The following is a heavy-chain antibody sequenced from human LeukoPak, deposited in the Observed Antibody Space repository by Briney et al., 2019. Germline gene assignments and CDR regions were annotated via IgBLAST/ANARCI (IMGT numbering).Heavy chain of an antibody. D-gene: IGHD3-10*01. Sequence: SETLSLTCTVSGGSISSFYWSWIRQPAGKGLEWIGRIYTSGNTNYNPSLKSRVTMSVDTSKNQFSLKLSSVTAADTAVYYCARVYGSGSYYNGYYYYYMDVWGKGTTVTISS. V-gene: IGHV4-4*07. J-gene: IGHJ6*03. CDR1: GGSISSFY. CDR3: ARVYGSGSYYNGYYYYYMDV. CDR2: IYTSGNT.